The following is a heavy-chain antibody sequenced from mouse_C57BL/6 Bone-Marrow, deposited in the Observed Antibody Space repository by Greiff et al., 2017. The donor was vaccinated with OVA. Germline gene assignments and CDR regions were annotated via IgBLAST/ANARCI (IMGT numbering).Heavy chain of an antibody. J-gene: IGHJ3*01. V-gene: IGHV1-55*01. Sequence: QVQLQQSGAELVKPGASVKMSCKASGYTFTSYWITWVKQRPGQGLEWIGDIYPGSGSTNYNEKFKSKATLTVDTSSSTAYMQLSSLTSEDSAVYYCARGNYDYDEGFAYWGQGTLVTVSA. CDR2: IYPGSGST. D-gene: IGHD2-4*01. CDR3: ARGNYDYDEGFAY. CDR1: GYTFTSYW.